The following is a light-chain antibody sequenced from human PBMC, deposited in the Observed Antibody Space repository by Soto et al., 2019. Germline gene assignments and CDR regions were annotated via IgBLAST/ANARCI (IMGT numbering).Light chain of an antibody. Sequence: EIAAKQSPATLSVSQRERATLSYRASQSVRSKIVRNQQKPGQAHSLLIYGASTRATGIPARFSGSGSGTDFTLTIRSLQPEDFATYYCQQSYSTPRTFGQGTKVDI. CDR3: QQSYSTPRT. V-gene: IGKV3-15*01. CDR2: GAS. J-gene: IGKJ1*01. CDR1: QSVRSK.